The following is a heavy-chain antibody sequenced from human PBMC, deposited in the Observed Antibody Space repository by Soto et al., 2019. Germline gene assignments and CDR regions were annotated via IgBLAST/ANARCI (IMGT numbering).Heavy chain of an antibody. Sequence: GGSLRLSCAASGFTFSSYAMSWVRQAPGKGLEWVSAISGSGGSTYYADSVKGRFTISRDNSKNTLYLQMNSLRAEDTAVYYCAKDLRVVRGVIITAYFDYWGQGTLVTVSS. D-gene: IGHD3-10*01. V-gene: IGHV3-23*01. CDR3: AKDLRVVRGVIITAYFDY. CDR1: GFTFSSYA. J-gene: IGHJ4*02. CDR2: ISGSGGST.